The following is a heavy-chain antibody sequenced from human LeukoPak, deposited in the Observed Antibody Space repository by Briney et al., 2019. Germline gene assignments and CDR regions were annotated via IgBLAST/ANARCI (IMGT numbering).Heavy chain of an antibody. CDR2: ISSSSSYI. CDR1: GFTFSDYY. Sequence: GGSLRLSCAASGFTFSDYYMSWIRQAPGKGLEWVSSISSSSSYIYYADSVKGRFTISRDNAKNSLYLQMNSLRAEDTAVYYCARTPFHCGGDCYENWFDPWGQGTLVTVSS. D-gene: IGHD2-21*02. J-gene: IGHJ5*02. CDR3: ARTPFHCGGDCYENWFDP. V-gene: IGHV3-11*06.